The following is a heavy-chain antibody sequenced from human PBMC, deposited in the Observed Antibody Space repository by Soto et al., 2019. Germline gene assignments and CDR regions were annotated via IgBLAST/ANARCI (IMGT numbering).Heavy chain of an antibody. D-gene: IGHD2-15*01. Sequence: PSQTLSLTCVISGASISGDTVVWNWIRQSPSRGLEWLGRAFFRSSWSRSHAVSVKGRMTINTDTSKNQFSLLLNSVTPEDTAVYYCARAISLDVGVWHYYFDYWGQGTLVTVSS. CDR1: GASISGDTVV. V-gene: IGHV6-1*01. CDR3: ARAISLDVGVWHYYFDY. CDR2: AFFRSSWSR. J-gene: IGHJ4*02.